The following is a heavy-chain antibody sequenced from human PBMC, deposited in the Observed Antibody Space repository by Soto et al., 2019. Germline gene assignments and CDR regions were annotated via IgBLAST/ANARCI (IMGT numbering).Heavy chain of an antibody. Sequence: SETLSLTCTVSCGSIISSSYYWGWIRQPPGKGLEWIGSIYYSGSTYYNPSLKSRVTISVDTSKNQFSLKLSSVTAADTAVYYCAPRRLRFYWFDPWGQGTLVTVSS. D-gene: IGHD5-12*01. V-gene: IGHV4-39*01. CDR3: APRRLRFYWFDP. J-gene: IGHJ5*02. CDR1: CGSIISSSYY. CDR2: IYYSGST.